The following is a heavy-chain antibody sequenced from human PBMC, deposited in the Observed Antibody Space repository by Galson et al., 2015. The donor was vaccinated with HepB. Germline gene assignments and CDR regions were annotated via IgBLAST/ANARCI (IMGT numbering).Heavy chain of an antibody. Sequence: SLRLACAACGFTSSSYGMHWVRQAPGKGLEWVAVIWYDGSNKYYADSGKGRCTISRDNSKNTLYLQTNSLRAEDTAVYYCARDLSELGLYYYYGMAVWGQGTTFTVSS. D-gene: IGHD6-13*01. J-gene: IGHJ6*02. CDR2: IWYDGSNK. CDR1: GFTSSSYG. CDR3: ARDLSELGLYYYYGMAV. V-gene: IGHV3-33*01.